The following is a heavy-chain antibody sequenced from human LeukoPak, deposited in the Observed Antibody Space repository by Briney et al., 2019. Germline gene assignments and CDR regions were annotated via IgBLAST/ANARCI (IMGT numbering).Heavy chain of an antibody. V-gene: IGHV1-69*02. CDR1: GGTFSSYT. CDR2: IIPILGIA. D-gene: IGHD5-18*01. Sequence: SVKVSCKASGGTFSSYTISWVRQAPGQGLEWMGRIIPILGIANYAQKFQGRVTITADKSTSTAYMELSSLRSEDTAVYYCASNGMDSYGFLYYFDYWAREPWSPSPQ. J-gene: IGHJ4*02. CDR3: ASNGMDSYGFLYYFDY.